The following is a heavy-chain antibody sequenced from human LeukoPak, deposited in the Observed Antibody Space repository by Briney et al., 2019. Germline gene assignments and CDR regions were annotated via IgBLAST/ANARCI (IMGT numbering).Heavy chain of an antibody. CDR2: IYHSGST. Sequence: SETLSLTCAVSGYSISSGYYWGWIRQPPGKGLEWIGSIYHSGSTYYNPSLKSRVTISVDTSKNQFSLKLSSVTAADTAVYYCARRPLALGWFDPWGQGTLVTVSS. CDR1: GYSISSGYY. D-gene: IGHD3-16*01. J-gene: IGHJ5*02. V-gene: IGHV4-38-2*01. CDR3: ARRPLALGWFDP.